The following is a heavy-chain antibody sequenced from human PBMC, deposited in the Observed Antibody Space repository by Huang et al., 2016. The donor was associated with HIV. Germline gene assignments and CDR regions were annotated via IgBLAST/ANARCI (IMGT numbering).Heavy chain of an antibody. CDR3: ARVSYPTYYYYAMDV. J-gene: IGHJ6*02. CDR1: GFSLSNARMG. D-gene: IGHD4-17*01. CDR2: IFSNDQK. V-gene: IGHV2-26*01. Sequence: QVTLKESGPVLVKPTETLTLTCSVSGFSLSNARMGVSWIRQPPGKALEWLAHIFSNDQKSFSTSLKSRLTISQDTTRSHVVLTMTNMDPVDTATYYWARVSYPTYYYYAMDVWGRGTTVSVSS.